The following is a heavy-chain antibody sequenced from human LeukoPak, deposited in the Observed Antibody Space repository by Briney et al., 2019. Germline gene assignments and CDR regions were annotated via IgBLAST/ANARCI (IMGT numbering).Heavy chain of an antibody. CDR3: AKITKATTPNY. J-gene: IGHJ4*02. CDR1: GLTFSNYA. V-gene: IGHV3-23*01. D-gene: IGHD4-17*01. CDR2: ITDSGRKA. Sequence: GGSLRLSCAASGLTFSNYAMNWVRQASGKGLEWVSGITDSGRKAYYADSVKGRFSISRDNSRNTVYLQMSDLRAEDTAVYYCAKITKATTPNYWGQGTLVTVSS.